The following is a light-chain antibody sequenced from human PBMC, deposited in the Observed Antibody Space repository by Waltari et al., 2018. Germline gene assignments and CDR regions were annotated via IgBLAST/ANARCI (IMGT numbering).Light chain of an antibody. Sequence: DVVMTQSPLSLPVTLGPPATISCRSSQSLVHSDGKTYLNWFHQTPGQSPRRLIYKVFNRESGVPDRFSGSGSGNDFTLKISRVEAEDVGTYYCMQATQWPLTFGQGTKVEIK. CDR2: KVF. V-gene: IGKV2-30*02. CDR3: MQATQWPLT. CDR1: QSLVHSDGKTY. J-gene: IGKJ1*01.